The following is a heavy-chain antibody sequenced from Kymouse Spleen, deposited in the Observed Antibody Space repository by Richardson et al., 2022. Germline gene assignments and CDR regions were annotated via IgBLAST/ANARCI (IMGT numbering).Heavy chain of an antibody. V-gene: IGHV3-9*01. CDR3: AKDQGLELHYYGMDV. CDR2: ISWNSGSI. J-gene: IGHJ6*02. D-gene: IGHD1-7*01. Sequence: EVQLVESGGGLVQPGRSLRLSCAASGFTFDDYAMHWVRQAPGKGLEWVSGISWNSGSIGYADSVKGRFTISRDNAKNSLYLQMNSLRAEDTALYYCAKDQGLELHYYGMDVWGQGTTVTVSS. CDR1: GFTFDDYA.